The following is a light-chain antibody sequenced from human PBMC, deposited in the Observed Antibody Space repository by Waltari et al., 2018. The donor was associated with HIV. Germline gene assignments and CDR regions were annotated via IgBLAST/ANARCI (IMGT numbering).Light chain of an antibody. Sequence: SRDLTQPPSVSVSPGQTARLTCSGAPLSTQYSYWYQQKAGQAPVLVIFKDTERPSGIPERFSASSSGTTVTLTITSVEAEDEAEYFCQSSDTTASHELFGGGTKLTVL. V-gene: IGLV3-25*03. CDR3: QSSDTTASHEL. CDR1: PLSTQY. J-gene: IGLJ2*01. CDR2: KDT.